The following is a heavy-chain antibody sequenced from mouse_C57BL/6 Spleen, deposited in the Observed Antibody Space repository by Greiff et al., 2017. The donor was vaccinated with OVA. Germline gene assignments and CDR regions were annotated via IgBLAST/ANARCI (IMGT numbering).Heavy chain of an antibody. CDR2: ISDGGSYT. CDR3: ARDRRDYGSSTGYFDV. CDR1: GFTFSSYA. J-gene: IGHJ1*03. Sequence: EVKLMESGGGLVKPGGSLKLSCAASGFTFSSYAMSWVRQTPEKRLEWVATISDGGSYTYYPDNVKGRFTISRDNAKNNLYLQMSHLKSEDTAMYYCARDRRDYGSSTGYFDVWGTGTTVTVSS. D-gene: IGHD1-1*01. V-gene: IGHV5-4*01.